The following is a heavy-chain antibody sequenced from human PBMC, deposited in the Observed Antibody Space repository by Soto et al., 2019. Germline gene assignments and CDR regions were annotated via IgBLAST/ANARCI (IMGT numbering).Heavy chain of an antibody. V-gene: IGHV4-39*01. J-gene: IGHJ5*02. D-gene: IGHD6-13*01. CDR2: IYYSGST. CDR1: GGSISSSSYY. CDR3: ARRPAGSWFLGP. Sequence: SETLSLTCTVSGGSISSSSYYWGWIRQPPGKGLEWIGSIYYSGSTYYNPSLKSRVTISVDTSKNQFSLKLSSVTAADTAVYYCARRPAGSWFLGPWGQGTLVTVSS.